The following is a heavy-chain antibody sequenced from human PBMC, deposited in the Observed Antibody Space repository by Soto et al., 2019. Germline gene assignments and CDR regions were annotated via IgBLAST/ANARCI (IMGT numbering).Heavy chain of an antibody. Sequence: GGSLRLSCASAVCTVSSNYMSCVRHFPGKWLECVSVIYTDGSTDYADSVKGRFTISRDTSKNTLYLQMNSLRVEDTAVYYCARDHSGSYSLTTMRKYSGMDVLGQGTTVSVS. D-gene: IGHD1-26*01. J-gene: IGHJ6*01. CDR1: VCTVSSNY. CDR3: ARDHSGSYSLTTMRKYSGMDV. V-gene: IGHV3-53*01. CDR2: IYTDGST.